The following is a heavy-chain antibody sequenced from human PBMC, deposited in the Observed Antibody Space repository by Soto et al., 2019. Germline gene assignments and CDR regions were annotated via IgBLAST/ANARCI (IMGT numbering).Heavy chain of an antibody. CDR2: INHSGST. V-gene: IGHV4-34*01. J-gene: IGHJ6*03. D-gene: IGHD5-12*01. CDR3: AMVYSGYDRDYYYYHMDV. CDR1: GGSFSGYY. Sequence: PSETLSLTCAVYGGSFSGYYWSWIRQPPGKGLEWIGEINHSGSTNYNPSLKSRVTISVDTSKNQFSLKLSSVTAADTAVYYCAMVYSGYDRDYYYYHMDVWGKGTTVTVSS.